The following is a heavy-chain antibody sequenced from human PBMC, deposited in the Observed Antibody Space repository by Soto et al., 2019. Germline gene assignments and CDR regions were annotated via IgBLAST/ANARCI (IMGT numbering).Heavy chain of an antibody. CDR2: IYHSGST. Sequence: SETLSLTCTVSGGSISRSGYYWGWIRQPPGKGLEWIGEIYHSGSTNYNPSLKSRVTISVDKSKNQFSLKLSSVTAADTAVYYCARVPLRFLEWPPTAFDIWGQGTMVTVSS. CDR3: ARVPLRFLEWPPTAFDI. V-gene: IGHV4-39*07. D-gene: IGHD3-3*01. CDR1: GGSISRSGYY. J-gene: IGHJ3*02.